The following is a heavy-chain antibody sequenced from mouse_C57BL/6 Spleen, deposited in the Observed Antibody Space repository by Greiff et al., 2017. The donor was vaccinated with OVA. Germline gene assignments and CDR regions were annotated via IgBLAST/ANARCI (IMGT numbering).Heavy chain of an antibody. J-gene: IGHJ3*01. CDR3: TTGYRVAY. D-gene: IGHD2-14*01. V-gene: IGHV14-4*01. CDR1: GFTIKDDY. Sequence: VQLKQSGAELVRPGASVKLSCTASGFTIKDDYMHWVKQRPEQGLEWIGWIDPENGDTEYASKFQGKATITADTSSNTAYLQLSSLTSEDTAVYYCTTGYRVAYWGQGTLVTVSA. CDR2: IDPENGDT.